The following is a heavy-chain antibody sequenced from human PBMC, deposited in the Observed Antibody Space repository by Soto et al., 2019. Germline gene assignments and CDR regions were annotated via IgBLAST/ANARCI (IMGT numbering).Heavy chain of an antibody. J-gene: IGHJ4*02. CDR2: INHSGST. CDR1: GGSFSGYY. CDR3: ARGNEDYCSSTSCYGRNGPIKEKSFDY. D-gene: IGHD2-2*01. V-gene: IGHV4-34*01. Sequence: SETLSLTCTVYGGSFSGYYWSWIRQPPGKGLEWIGEINHSGSTNYNPSLKSRVTISVDTSKNQFSLKLSSVTAADTAVYYCARGNEDYCSSTSCYGRNGPIKEKSFDYWGQGTLVTVSS.